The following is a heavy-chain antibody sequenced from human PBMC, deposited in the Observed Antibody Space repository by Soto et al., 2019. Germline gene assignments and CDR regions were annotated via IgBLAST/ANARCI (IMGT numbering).Heavy chain of an antibody. V-gene: IGHV5-51*01. D-gene: IGHD2-8*01. Sequence: PGESLKISRKTSGYTFTNQWIGWVRQMPERGLEWMGFIHPVDSATRYSPSFQGQVSISVDMSTSTAYLQWTSLKASDTAMYYCATHRGYCGNVACLKAFDIWGQGTPVTVSS. CDR3: ATHRGYCGNVACLKAFDI. CDR1: GYTFTNQW. CDR2: IHPVDSAT. J-gene: IGHJ4*02.